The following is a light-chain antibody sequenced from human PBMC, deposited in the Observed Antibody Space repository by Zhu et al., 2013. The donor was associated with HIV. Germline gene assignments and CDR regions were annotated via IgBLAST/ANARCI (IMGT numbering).Light chain of an antibody. V-gene: IGKV3-15*01. CDR2: DAS. CDR3: QHYYEWPLT. CDR1: QSVTTK. Sequence: EKVMTQSPATLSVSPGERVTLSCRASQSVTTKLAWYQQKPGQAPRLLIYDASTRAPGIPARISGSGSGTEFTLTISSLQSEDFAVYYCQHYYEWPLTFGGRDQGGDQT. J-gene: IGKJ4*01.